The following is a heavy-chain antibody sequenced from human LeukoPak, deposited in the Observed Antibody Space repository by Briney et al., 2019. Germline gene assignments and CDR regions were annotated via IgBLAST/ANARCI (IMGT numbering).Heavy chain of an antibody. CDR1: GGSIGSGYYY. D-gene: IGHD5-18*01. J-gene: IGHJ5*02. Sequence: SETLSLTCTVSGGSIGSGYYYWGWIRQPPGKGPEWIGTIYYSGRTYYHPSLKSRLTISVDTSKNQFSLKLTSVTAADTAVYYCARGYTYDFSWFDPWGQGTLVTVSS. V-gene: IGHV4-39*01. CDR2: IYYSGRT. CDR3: ARGYTYDFSWFDP.